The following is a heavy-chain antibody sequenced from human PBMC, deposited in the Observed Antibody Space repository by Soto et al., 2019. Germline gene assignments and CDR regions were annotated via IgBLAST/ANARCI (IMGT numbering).Heavy chain of an antibody. CDR3: ARGKRGYYESTGYYSFDN. CDR2: IGIYNDHT. Sequence: WASVKVSCKTSGYTFSSYGITWVRQAPGQGLEWMGWIGIYNDHTNYAQNLQGRVTMTTDTSTSTAYMELRSLRSDDTAVYYCARGKRGYYESTGYYSFDNWGQGTLVTVSS. V-gene: IGHV1-18*01. J-gene: IGHJ4*02. CDR1: GYTFSSYG. D-gene: IGHD3-22*01.